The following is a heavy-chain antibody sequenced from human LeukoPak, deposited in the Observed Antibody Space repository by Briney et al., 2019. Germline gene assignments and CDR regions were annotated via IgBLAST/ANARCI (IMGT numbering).Heavy chain of an antibody. V-gene: IGHV4-39*07. D-gene: IGHD1-26*01. CDR3: ARTSLSGSYGRGWFDP. J-gene: IGHJ5*02. CDR1: GGSISSSSYF. CDR2: IYYSGST. Sequence: SETLSPTCTVSGGSISSSSYFWGWIRQPPGKGLEWIGSIYYSGSTYCNPSLKSRVTISVDTSKNHFSLKLTSVTAADTAVYYCARTSLSGSYGRGWFDPWGQGTLVTVSS.